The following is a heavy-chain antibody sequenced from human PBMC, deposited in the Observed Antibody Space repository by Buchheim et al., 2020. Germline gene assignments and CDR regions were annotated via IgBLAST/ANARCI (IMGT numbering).Heavy chain of an antibody. D-gene: IGHD2-2*01. CDR1: GFTFSSYA. Sequence: QVQLVESGGGVVQPGRSLRLSCAASGFTFSSYAMHWVRQAPGKGLEWVAVISYDGSNKYYADSVKGRFTISRDNSKNTLYLQMNSLGAEDTAVYYCARDWGDCSSTSCYVYYYYGMDVWGQGTT. CDR3: ARDWGDCSSTSCYVYYYYGMDV. V-gene: IGHV3-30-3*01. J-gene: IGHJ6*02. CDR2: ISYDGSNK.